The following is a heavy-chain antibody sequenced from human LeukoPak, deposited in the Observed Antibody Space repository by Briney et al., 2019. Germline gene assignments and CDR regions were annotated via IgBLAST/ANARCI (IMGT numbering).Heavy chain of an antibody. CDR1: GYSISSGYY. CDR2: IYHSGST. Sequence: SETLSLTCTVSGYSISSGYYWGWIRQPPGKGLEWIGSIYHSGSTYYNPSLKSRVTISLDTSKNQFSLKLSSVTAADTAVYYCARDSNRGFDYWGQGTLVTVSS. V-gene: IGHV4-38-2*02. J-gene: IGHJ4*02. CDR3: ARDSNRGFDY.